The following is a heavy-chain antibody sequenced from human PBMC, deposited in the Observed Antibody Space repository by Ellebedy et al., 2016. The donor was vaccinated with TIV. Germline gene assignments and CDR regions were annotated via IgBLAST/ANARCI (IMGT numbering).Heavy chain of an antibody. CDR3: ARRSTFGSGTRCFDP. CDR1: GYTFTNYW. J-gene: IGHJ5*02. CDR2: IYPGDSDT. Sequence: GESLKISXKGSGYTFTNYWIGWVRQMPGKGLELMGIIYPGDSDTTYSPSFQGQVTISADKSISTAYLQWSSLEASDTAMYYCARRSTFGSGTRCFDPWGQGTLVTVSS. D-gene: IGHD3-16*01. V-gene: IGHV5-51*01.